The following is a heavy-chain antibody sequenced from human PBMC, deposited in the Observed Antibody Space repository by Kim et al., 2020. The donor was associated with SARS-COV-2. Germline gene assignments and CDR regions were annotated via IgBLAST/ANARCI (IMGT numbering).Heavy chain of an antibody. CDR1: GGTFSSYA. Sequence: SVKVSCKASGGTFSSYAISWVRQAPGQGLEWMGGIIPIFGTANYAQKFQGRVTITADESTSTAYMELSSLRSEDTAVYYCARVRPVTYYYDSSGYYFFDYWGQGTLVTVSS. CDR2: IIPIFGTA. V-gene: IGHV1-69*13. D-gene: IGHD3-22*01. J-gene: IGHJ4*02. CDR3: ARVRPVTYYYDSSGYYFFDY.